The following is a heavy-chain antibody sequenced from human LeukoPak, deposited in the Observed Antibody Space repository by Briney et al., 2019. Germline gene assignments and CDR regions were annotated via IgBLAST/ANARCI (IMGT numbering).Heavy chain of an antibody. CDR2: INPNSGGT. V-gene: IGHV1-2*02. J-gene: IGHJ4*02. D-gene: IGHD3-22*01. CDR3: ASGRGYYYDSSGSKSPYDY. Sequence: GASVKVSCKASGYTFTGYYMHWVRQAPGQGLEWMGWINPNSGGTNYAQKFQGRVTMTRDMSISTAYMELSRLRSDDTAVYYCASGRGYYYDSSGSKSPYDYWGQGTLVTVSS. CDR1: GYTFTGYY.